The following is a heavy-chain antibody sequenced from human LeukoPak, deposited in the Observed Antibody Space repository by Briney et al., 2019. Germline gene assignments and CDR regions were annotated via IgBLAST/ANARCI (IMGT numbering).Heavy chain of an antibody. J-gene: IGHJ3*02. Sequence: ASVRVSCKASGYTFTFYDIQWVRQAAGQGLEWMGWMNPHSGNTGYAQKFLGRITLTRNTSTSMAYMELTSLKSEDTAVYYCARGRRDVFDIWGQGTTVTGS. CDR1: GYTFTFYD. CDR2: MNPHSGNT. V-gene: IGHV1-8*03. CDR3: ARGRRDVFDI.